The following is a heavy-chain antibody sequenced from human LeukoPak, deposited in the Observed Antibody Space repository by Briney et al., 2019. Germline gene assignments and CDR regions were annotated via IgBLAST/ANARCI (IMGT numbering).Heavy chain of an antibody. CDR3: ARASSSSGINWFDP. V-gene: IGHV3-21*01. J-gene: IGHJ5*02. CDR1: GFTFSRYA. Sequence: GGSLRLSCAASGFTFSRYAMNWVRQAPGKGLEWVSSISSSSSYIYYADSVKGRFTISRDNAKNSLYLQMNSLRAEDTAVYYCARASSSSGINWFDPWGQGTLVTVSS. D-gene: IGHD6-6*01. CDR2: ISSSSSYI.